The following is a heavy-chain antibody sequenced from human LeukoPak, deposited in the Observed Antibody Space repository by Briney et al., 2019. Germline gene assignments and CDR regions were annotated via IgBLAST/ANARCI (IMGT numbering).Heavy chain of an antibody. CDR1: RYTFTSYG. CDR3: ARAHRYTIFGVVIAFYFDY. V-gene: IGHV1-18*01. D-gene: IGHD3-3*01. Sequence: ASVKVSCKASRYTFTSYGISWVRQAPGQGLGWMGWISAYNGNTNYAQKLQGRVTMTTDTSTSTAYMELRSLRSDDAAVYYCARAHRYTIFGVVIAFYFDYWGQGTLVTVSS. J-gene: IGHJ4*02. CDR2: ISAYNGNT.